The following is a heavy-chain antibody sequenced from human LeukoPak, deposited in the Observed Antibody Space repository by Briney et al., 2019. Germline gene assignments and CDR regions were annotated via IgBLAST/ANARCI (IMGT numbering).Heavy chain of an antibody. J-gene: IGHJ4*02. V-gene: IGHV3-23*01. CDR2: ISGSSGHT. CDR1: GLTFSSYA. D-gene: IGHD3-3*01. Sequence: QPGGSLRLSCAASGLTFSSYAMSWVRRAPGKGLEWVSDISGSSGHTYYADSVKGRFTISRDNSKNTLYLQMNSLRAEDTAVYYCAKVGFSEMEWLLYSDHWGQGTLVTVSS. CDR3: AKVGFSEMEWLLYSDH.